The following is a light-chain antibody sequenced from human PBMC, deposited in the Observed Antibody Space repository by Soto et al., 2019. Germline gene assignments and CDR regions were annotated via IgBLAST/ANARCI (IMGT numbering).Light chain of an antibody. J-gene: IGKJ3*01. CDR1: QGISSW. CDR3: QQANSFPLT. Sequence: DIQMTQSPPSVSASVGDRVTITCRASQGISSWLAWYQQKPGKAPKVLIYPASSLQSGVPSRLRGSGSVTEFTLTISSPQPEYCATYYCQQANSFPLTLGPGTKVEIK. V-gene: IGKV1D-12*01. CDR2: PAS.